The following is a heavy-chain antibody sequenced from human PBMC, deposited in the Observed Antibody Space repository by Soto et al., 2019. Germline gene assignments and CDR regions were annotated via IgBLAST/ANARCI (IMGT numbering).Heavy chain of an antibody. V-gene: IGHV1-18*01. CDR3: ARERLYGDPHPPAY. J-gene: IGHJ4*02. CDR2: ISAYSGNT. D-gene: IGHD4-17*01. Sequence: QVQLVQSGAEVKKPGASVKVSCKASGYTFTSYGISWVRQAPGQGLEWMGWISAYSGNTNYAQKLQGRVTMTTDTSTXTXYMXXXXXXXXXXXXXXCARERLYGDPHPPAYWGQGTLVTVSS. CDR1: GYTFTSYG.